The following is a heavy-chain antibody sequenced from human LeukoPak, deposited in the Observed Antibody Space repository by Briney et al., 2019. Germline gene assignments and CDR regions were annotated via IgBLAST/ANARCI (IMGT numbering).Heavy chain of an antibody. Sequence: SETLSLTCTVSGGSISSYYWSWIRQPPGKGLEWIGYIYYSGSTNYNPSLKSRVTISVDTSKNQFSLKLSSVTAADTAVYYCAREVAGYYYDSSGYLLDAFDIWGQGTMVTVSS. CDR3: AREVAGYYYDSSGYLLDAFDI. CDR2: IYYSGST. D-gene: IGHD3-22*01. J-gene: IGHJ3*02. V-gene: IGHV4-59*12. CDR1: GGSISSYY.